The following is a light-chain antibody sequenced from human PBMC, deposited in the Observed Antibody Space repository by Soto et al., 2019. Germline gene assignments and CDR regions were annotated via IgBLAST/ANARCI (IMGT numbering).Light chain of an antibody. Sequence: EIVLTQSPGTLSLSPGERATLSCRASQSVSSGYLAWYQQKPGQAPSLLIYGASNRATGIPDRFSGSGSGTDFTLTISRLEPEDFAVYYCQQYDSSWTFGQGTKVEIK. V-gene: IGKV3-20*01. CDR3: QQYDSSWT. CDR1: QSVSSGY. J-gene: IGKJ1*01. CDR2: GAS.